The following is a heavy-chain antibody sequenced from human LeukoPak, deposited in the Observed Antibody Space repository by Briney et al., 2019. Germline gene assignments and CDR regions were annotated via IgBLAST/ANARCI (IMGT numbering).Heavy chain of an antibody. CDR3: AREFLSSLYDY. J-gene: IGHJ4*02. D-gene: IGHD6-13*01. V-gene: IGHV3-15*01. CDR1: GFTFSNAW. Sequence: GESLRLSCAASGFTFSNAWMNWVRQAPGKGLEWVARIKNKTDGGTPDYAAPVKGRFTISRDDSKNTLYLQMNSLRAEDTAVYYCAREFLSSLYDYWGQGTLVTVSS. CDR2: IKNKTDGGTP.